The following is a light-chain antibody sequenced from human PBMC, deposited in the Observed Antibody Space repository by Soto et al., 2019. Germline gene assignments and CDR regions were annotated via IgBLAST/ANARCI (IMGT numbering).Light chain of an antibody. J-gene: IGKJ1*01. CDR2: GDS. V-gene: IGKV3-15*01. CDR1: QSASSN. CDR3: QQYNNWRT. Sequence: EIVIARSPATLSVSPGERAALSCRARQSASSNIAWYQQKPGQDPTILIYGDSTRATGTPARFSGSGSGTEFTLTTSSLQSEDFAVYYRQQYNNWRTFGQGTKVDI.